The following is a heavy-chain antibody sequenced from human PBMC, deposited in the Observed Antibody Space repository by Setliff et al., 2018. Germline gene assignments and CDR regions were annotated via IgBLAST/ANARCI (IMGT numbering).Heavy chain of an antibody. CDR1: GYTFTSHY. V-gene: IGHV1-46*01. Sequence: ASVKVSCKASGYTFTSHYMHWVRQAPGLGLEWMGTINPSSGRTSYAQKFQGRVTMTRDTSTSTVYMDMSSLRSEDTAVYYCARTSGYEKQYYYYYGMDVWGQGTTVTVSS. CDR2: INPSSGRT. J-gene: IGHJ6*02. D-gene: IGHD5-12*01. CDR3: ARTSGYEKQYYYYYGMDV.